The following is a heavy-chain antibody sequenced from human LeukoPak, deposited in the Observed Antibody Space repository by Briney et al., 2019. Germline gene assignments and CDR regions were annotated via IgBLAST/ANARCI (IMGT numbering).Heavy chain of an antibody. CDR2: IKQDGSEK. Sequence: GGSLRLSCGASGFTFSNAWMSWVRQAPGKGLEWVANIKQDGSEKYYVDSVKGRFTISRDNAKNSLYLQMNSLRAEDTAVYYCARDVSDYDSSGYWFYWGQGTLVTVSS. D-gene: IGHD3-22*01. CDR3: ARDVSDYDSSGYWFY. J-gene: IGHJ4*02. CDR1: GFTFSNAW. V-gene: IGHV3-7*05.